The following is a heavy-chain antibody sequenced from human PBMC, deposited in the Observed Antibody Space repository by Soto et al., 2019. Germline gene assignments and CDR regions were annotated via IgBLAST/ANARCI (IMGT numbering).Heavy chain of an antibody. J-gene: IGHJ3*02. CDR2: IYSGGST. D-gene: IGHD3-9*01. CDR1: GFTVTSTF. CDR3: ARDSYYDILTGQGRDAFDI. Sequence: EVQLVESGGGLVQPGGSLRLSCAASGFTVTSTFMSWVRQAPGKGREWVSVIYSGGSTYYADSVKGRFPISRDNSKNTLYLQMNSLRAEDTAVYYCARDSYYDILTGQGRDAFDIWGQGTMVTVSS. V-gene: IGHV3-66*01.